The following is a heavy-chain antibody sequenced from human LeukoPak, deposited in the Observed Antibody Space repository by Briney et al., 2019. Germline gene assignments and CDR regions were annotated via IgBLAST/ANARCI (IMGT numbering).Heavy chain of an antibody. Sequence: SETLSLTCTVSGGSISSYYWSWIRQPPGKGLEWIGYIYYSGSTNYNPSLKSRVTISVDTSKNQFSLKLSSVTAADTAVYYCARRPSGYRYWYFDLWGRGTLVTVSS. J-gene: IGHJ2*01. CDR3: ARRPSGYRYWYFDL. V-gene: IGHV4-59*01. CDR2: IYYSGST. D-gene: IGHD3-22*01. CDR1: GGSISSYY.